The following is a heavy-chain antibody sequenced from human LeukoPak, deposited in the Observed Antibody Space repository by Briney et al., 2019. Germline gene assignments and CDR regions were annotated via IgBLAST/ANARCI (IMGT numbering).Heavy chain of an antibody. Sequence: TGGSLRLSCGASGFTFNIYAMSWVRQAPGKGLEWVSAIVGHSDNTYYADSVKGRFTIYRDNSHNAVFLQMHSLAAEDTGVYYCAKDTDASTWHQRGGLNFDSWGQGTLVTVSS. V-gene: IGHV3-23*01. J-gene: IGHJ4*02. D-gene: IGHD6-13*01. CDR3: AKDTDASTWHQRGGLNFDS. CDR1: GFTFNIYA. CDR2: IVGHSDNT.